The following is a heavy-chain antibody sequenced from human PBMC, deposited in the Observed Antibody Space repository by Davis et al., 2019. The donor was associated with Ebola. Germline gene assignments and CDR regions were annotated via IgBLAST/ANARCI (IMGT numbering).Heavy chain of an antibody. CDR2: MNPSSGNT. D-gene: IGHD2-2*01. Sequence: ASVKVSCKASGYTFTTYDINWVRQATGQGLEWLGWMNPSSGNTGYAQKFQGRVTITRDTSINTAYMELSSLTSDDTAVYYCARRQAYCTTGSCYRYRDYYMDVWGKGTTVTVSS. CDR3: ARRQAYCTTGSCYRYRDYYMDV. V-gene: IGHV1-8*03. J-gene: IGHJ6*03. CDR1: GYTFTTYD.